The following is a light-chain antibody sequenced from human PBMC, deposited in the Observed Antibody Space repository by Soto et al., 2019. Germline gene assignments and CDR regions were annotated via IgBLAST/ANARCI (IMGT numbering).Light chain of an antibody. Sequence: DTLMTQSPDSLAVSLGERATINCKSSQSVFYSSENRSYLAWYQQKPGQPPKLLIYWASTRESGVPDRFSGSGSGTNFTLTISSLQAEDVAVYYCQQYYSTPYTFGQGTKLEIK. CDR1: QSVFYSSENRSY. V-gene: IGKV4-1*01. CDR2: WAS. CDR3: QQYYSTPYT. J-gene: IGKJ2*01.